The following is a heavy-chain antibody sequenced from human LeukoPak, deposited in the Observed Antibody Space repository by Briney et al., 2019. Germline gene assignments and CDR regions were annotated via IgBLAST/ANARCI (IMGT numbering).Heavy chain of an antibody. V-gene: IGHV3-23*01. D-gene: IGHD3-10*01. CDR3: AKGYYGSGSYGWFDY. CDR2: ISGSGGST. Sequence: PGGSLRLSCAASGFTFSNYWMHWVRQAPGKGLEWVSAISGSGGSTYYADSVKGRFTISRDNSKNTLFLHMNSLRAEDTAVYSCAKGYYGSGSYGWFDYWGQGTLVTVSS. CDR1: GFTFSNYW. J-gene: IGHJ4*02.